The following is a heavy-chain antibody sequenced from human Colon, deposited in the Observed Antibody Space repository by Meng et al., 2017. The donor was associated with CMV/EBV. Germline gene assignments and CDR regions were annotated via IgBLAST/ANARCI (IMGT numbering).Heavy chain of an antibody. CDR2: MYYTGST. CDR1: NGSITSGGYY. V-gene: IGHV4-31*03. J-gene: IGHJ4*02. Sequence: CTVSNGSITSGGYYWSWIRHVPGTGLEWIGYMYYTGSTFYNPSLKSRTTISVSTSDNQFSLKLTSMTAADTAVYYCARDSGYGHFDYWGQGVLVTVSS. D-gene: IGHD5-12*01. CDR3: ARDSGYGHFDY.